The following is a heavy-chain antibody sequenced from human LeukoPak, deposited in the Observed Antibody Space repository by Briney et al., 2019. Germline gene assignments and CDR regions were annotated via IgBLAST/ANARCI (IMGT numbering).Heavy chain of an antibody. D-gene: IGHD3-22*01. Sequence: PGGSLRLSCAASGFTFSSYAMSWVRQAPGKGLEWVSAISGSGGSTYYADSVKGRFTISRDNSKNTLYLQMNSLRAEDTAVYYCAKKASGGMRNYYDSSGYSDYWGQGTLVTVSS. V-gene: IGHV3-23*01. J-gene: IGHJ4*02. CDR2: ISGSGGST. CDR3: AKKASGGMRNYYDSSGYSDY. CDR1: GFTFSSYA.